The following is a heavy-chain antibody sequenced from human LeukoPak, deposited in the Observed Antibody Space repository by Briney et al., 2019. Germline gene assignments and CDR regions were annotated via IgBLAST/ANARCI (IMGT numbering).Heavy chain of an antibody. CDR3: ARGPLMTTVTTTSYLDWYFDL. V-gene: IGHV1-2*04. CDR1: GYTFTGYY. CDR2: INPNSGGT. D-gene: IGHD4-17*01. J-gene: IGHJ2*01. Sequence: ASVKVSCKASGYTFTGYYMHWVRQAPGQGLEWMGWINPNSGGTNYAQKFQGWVTMTRDTSISTTYMELSRLRSDDTAVYYCARGPLMTTVTTTSYLDWYFDLWGRGTLVTVSS.